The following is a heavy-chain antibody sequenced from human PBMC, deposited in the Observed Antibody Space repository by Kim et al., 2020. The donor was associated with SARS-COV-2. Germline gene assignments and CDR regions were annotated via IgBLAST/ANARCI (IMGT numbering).Heavy chain of an antibody. CDR2: IWRDGNKA. V-gene: IGHV3-33*02. CDR3: ASDGWRAVANRIDSDY. Sequence: GGSLRLSCAASGFTFTNSDMHWVRQAPGRGLEWVAVIWRDGNKAYSSASAEGLITISGDTNQTSLFLIMKLLRPDDTGVYYCASDGWRAVANRIDSDYWG. CDR1: GFTFTNSD. J-gene: IGHJ4*01. D-gene: IGHD6-19*01.